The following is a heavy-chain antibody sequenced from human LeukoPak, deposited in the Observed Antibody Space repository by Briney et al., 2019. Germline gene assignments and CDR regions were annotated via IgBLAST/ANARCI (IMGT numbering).Heavy chain of an antibody. V-gene: IGHV4-38-2*02. D-gene: IGHD2-15*01. J-gene: IGHJ4*02. Sequence: PSETLSLTCTVSGYSISSGYYWGWIRQPPGKGLEWIGSIYHSGSTNYNPSLKSRVTISVDTSKNQFSLKLSSVTAADTAVYYCARGGRSGGSRTPRLYYFDYWGQGTLVTVSS. CDR3: ARGGRSGGSRTPRLYYFDY. CDR2: IYHSGST. CDR1: GYSISSGYY.